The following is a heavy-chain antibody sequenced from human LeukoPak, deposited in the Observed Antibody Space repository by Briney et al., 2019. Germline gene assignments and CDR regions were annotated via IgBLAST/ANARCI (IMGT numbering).Heavy chain of an antibody. CDR3: AKDLRPIVATHFFDY. D-gene: IGHD5-12*01. J-gene: IGHJ4*02. CDR1: GFTFSSYG. V-gene: IGHV3-30*02. Sequence: GGSLRLSCAASGFTFSSYGMHRVRQAPGKGLEWVAFIRYDGSNKYYADSVKGRFTISRDNSKNTLYLQMNSLRAEDTAVYYCAKDLRPIVATHFFDYWGQGTLVTVSS. CDR2: IRYDGSNK.